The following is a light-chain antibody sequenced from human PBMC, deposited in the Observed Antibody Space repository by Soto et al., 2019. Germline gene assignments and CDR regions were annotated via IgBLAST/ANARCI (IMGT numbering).Light chain of an antibody. V-gene: IGLV2-14*01. CDR1: SSDVGGYNY. CDR3: SSYTSSSTLVV. CDR2: DVS. J-gene: IGLJ2*01. Sequence: QSALTQPASVSGSPGQSITISCTGTSSDVGGYNYVSWYQQHPGKAPKLMIYDVSKRPSGVPNRFSGSKSGNTASLTISGLQAEDEADYYCSSYTSSSTLVVFGGGTKVTVL.